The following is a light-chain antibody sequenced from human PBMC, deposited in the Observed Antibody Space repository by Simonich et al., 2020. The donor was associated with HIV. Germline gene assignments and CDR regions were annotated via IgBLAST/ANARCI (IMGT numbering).Light chain of an antibody. CDR1: RNDVGSYNY. V-gene: IGLV2-8*01. J-gene: IGLJ3*02. CDR2: EVS. Sequence: QSALTQPSSVSGSPGQSITISCTGTRNDVGSYNYGSGYKQHPGKAPKLMIYEVSKRPPGVPDRFSCSKSGNTASLTVSGLQAEDEADYYCTSYAGSNNWVFGGGTKLTVL. CDR3: TSYAGSNNWV.